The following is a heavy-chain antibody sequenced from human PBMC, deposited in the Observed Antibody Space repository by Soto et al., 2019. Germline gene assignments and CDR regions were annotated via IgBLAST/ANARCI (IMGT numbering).Heavy chain of an antibody. CDR3: ARDSYYDSSGYPYNWFDP. J-gene: IGHJ5*02. V-gene: IGHV1-69*04. D-gene: IGHD3-22*01. CDR1: GGTFSSYT. Sequence: SVKVSCKASGGTFSSYTISWVRQAPGQGLEWMGRIIPILGIANYAQKFQGRVTITADKSTSTAYMELSSLRSEDTAVYYCARDSYYDSSGYPYNWFDPWGQGTLVTVSS. CDR2: IIPILGIA.